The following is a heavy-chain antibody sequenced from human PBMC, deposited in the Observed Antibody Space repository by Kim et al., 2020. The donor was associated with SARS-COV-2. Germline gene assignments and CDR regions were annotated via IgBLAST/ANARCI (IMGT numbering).Heavy chain of an antibody. V-gene: IGHV3-9*01. CDR1: GFTFDDYA. CDR3: AKDIGYSSGSPDH. CDR2: ISWNSGSI. Sequence: GGSLRLSCAASGFTFDDYAMHWVRQAPGKGLEWVSGISWNSGSIGYADSVKGRFTISRDNAKNSLYLQMNSLRAEDTALYYCAKDIGYSSGSPDHWGQGTLVTVSS. J-gene: IGHJ4*02. D-gene: IGHD6-19*01.